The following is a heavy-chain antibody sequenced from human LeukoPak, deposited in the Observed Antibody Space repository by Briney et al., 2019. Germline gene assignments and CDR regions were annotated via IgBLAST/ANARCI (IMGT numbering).Heavy chain of an antibody. Sequence: ASVKVSCKVSGYTLTEFSMHWVRQAPGKGLEWMGGFDPEDGETIYAQKFQGRVTMTEDTSTDTAYMELSSLRSEDTAVYYCATDKGYVRTYYFDYWGQGTLVTVSS. V-gene: IGHV1-24*01. CDR1: GYTLTEFS. CDR3: ATDKGYVRTYYFDY. CDR2: FDPEDGET. D-gene: IGHD1-14*01. J-gene: IGHJ4*02.